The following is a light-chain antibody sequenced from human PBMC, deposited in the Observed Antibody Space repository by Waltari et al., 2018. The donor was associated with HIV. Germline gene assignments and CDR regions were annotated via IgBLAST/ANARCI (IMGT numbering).Light chain of an antibody. Sequence: QSVLTQPPSASGTPGQRVTISCSGSTSNIGSYYVYWYQQLPGTAPKLLIYRNKQLPSGVPDRFSGSKSGTSASLAISGLRSEDEADYYCAAWDDSLSVVFGGGTKLTVL. CDR2: RNK. V-gene: IGLV1-47*01. CDR1: TSNIGSYY. J-gene: IGLJ2*01. CDR3: AAWDDSLSVV.